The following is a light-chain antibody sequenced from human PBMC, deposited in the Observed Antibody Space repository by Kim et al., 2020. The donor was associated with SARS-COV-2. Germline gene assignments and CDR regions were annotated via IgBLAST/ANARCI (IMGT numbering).Light chain of an antibody. J-gene: IGLJ3*02. CDR1: GSNIGNNG. V-gene: IGLV1-36*01. Sequence: QLVLTQPPSLSEVPRRRVTISCSGSGSNIGNNGVSWYRQFPGKAPELPMYNDDLLPSGVSDRFSGSKSGTSASLAISGLESEDEANYYCSTWDDSLNGWVFGGGTKVTVL. CDR2: NDD. CDR3: STWDDSLNGWV.